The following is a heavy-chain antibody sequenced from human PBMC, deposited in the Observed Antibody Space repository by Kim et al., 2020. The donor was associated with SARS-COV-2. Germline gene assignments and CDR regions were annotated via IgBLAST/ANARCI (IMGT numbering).Heavy chain of an antibody. CDR2: IRSKAYGGTT. J-gene: IGHJ4*02. Sequence: GGSLRLSCTASGFTFGDYAMSWVRQAPGKGLEWVGFIRSKAYGGTTEYAASVKGRFTISRDDSKSIAYLQMNSLKTEDTAVYYCTIIRYSSSWYKLGYFDYWGQGTLVTVSS. D-gene: IGHD6-13*01. V-gene: IGHV3-49*04. CDR1: GFTFGDYA. CDR3: TIIRYSSSWYKLGYFDY.